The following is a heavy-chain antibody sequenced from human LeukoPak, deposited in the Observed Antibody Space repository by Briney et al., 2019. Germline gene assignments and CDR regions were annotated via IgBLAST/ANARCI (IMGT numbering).Heavy chain of an antibody. CDR2: INHSGST. V-gene: IGHV4-34*01. D-gene: IGHD3-16*01. CDR3: ARASSTFYYGMDV. Sequence: SETLSLTCAVYGGSFSGYYWSWIRQPPGKGLEWIGEINHSGSTNYNPSLKSRVTISVDTSKNQFSLKLSSVTAADTAVYYCARASSTFYYGMDVWGQGTTVTASS. J-gene: IGHJ6*02. CDR1: GGSFSGYY.